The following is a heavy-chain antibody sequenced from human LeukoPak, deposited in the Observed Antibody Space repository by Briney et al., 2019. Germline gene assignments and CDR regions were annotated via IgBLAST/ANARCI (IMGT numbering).Heavy chain of an antibody. CDR1: GYTFTTYG. V-gene: IGHV1-69*06. CDR2: IIPIFGTA. CDR3: ARKVPNDSSGYYYRGQFDP. J-gene: IGHJ5*02. D-gene: IGHD3-22*01. Sequence: SVTVSCEASGYTFTTYGISWVRQAPGQGLEWMGGIIPIFGTANYAQKFQGRVTITADKSTSTAYMELSSLRSEDTAVYYCARKVPNDSSGYYYRGQFDPWGQGTLVTVSS.